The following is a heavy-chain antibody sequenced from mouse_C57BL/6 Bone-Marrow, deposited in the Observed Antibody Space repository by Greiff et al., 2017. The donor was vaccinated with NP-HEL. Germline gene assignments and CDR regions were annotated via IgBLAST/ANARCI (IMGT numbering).Heavy chain of an antibody. D-gene: IGHD1-1*02. J-gene: IGHJ1*03. CDR1: GFTFSDYG. Sequence: EVKVVESGGGLVQPGGSLKLSCAASGFTFSDYGMAWVRQAPRKGPEWVAFISNLAYSIYYADTVTGRFTISRENAKNTLYLEMSSLRSEDTAMYYCARQTLWPWYFDVWGTGTTVTVSS. V-gene: IGHV5-15*01. CDR3: ARQTLWPWYFDV. CDR2: ISNLAYSI.